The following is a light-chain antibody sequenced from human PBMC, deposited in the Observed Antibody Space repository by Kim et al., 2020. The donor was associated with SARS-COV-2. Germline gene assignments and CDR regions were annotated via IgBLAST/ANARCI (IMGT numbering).Light chain of an antibody. Sequence: GQSITISCTGTNSDVGGYNYVSWYQQHPGKAPKLMIYDVSNRPSGVSNRFSGSKSGNTASLTISGLQAEDEADYYCSSYTTSNTLLFGGGTKVTV. CDR2: DVS. J-gene: IGLJ2*01. CDR3: SSYTTSNTLL. V-gene: IGLV2-14*03. CDR1: NSDVGGYNY.